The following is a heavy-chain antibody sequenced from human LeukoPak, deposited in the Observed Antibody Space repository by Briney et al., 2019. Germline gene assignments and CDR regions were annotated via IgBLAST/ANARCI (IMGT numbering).Heavy chain of an antibody. CDR1: GGSISSYY. J-gene: IGHJ5*02. CDR2: IYYSGST. CDR3: ARDIFWSGSSNWFDP. V-gene: IGHV4-59*01. Sequence: KPSETLSLTCTVSGGSISSYYWSWIRQPPGKGLEWIGYIYYSGSTNYNPSLKSRVTISVDTSKNQFSLKLSSVTAADTAVYYCARDIFWSGSSNWFDPWGQGTLVTVSS. D-gene: IGHD3-3*01.